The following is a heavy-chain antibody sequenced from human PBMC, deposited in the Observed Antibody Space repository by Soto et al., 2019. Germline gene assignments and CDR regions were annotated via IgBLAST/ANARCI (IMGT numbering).Heavy chain of an antibody. CDR2: IYYSGST. Sequence: SETLSLTCTVSGGSISSYYWSWIRQPPGKGLEWIGYIYYSGSTNYNPSLKSRVTISVDTSKNQFSLKLSSVTAADTAVYYCARDRNMGDSLPDGWFDPWGQGTLVTAPQ. J-gene: IGHJ5*02. CDR1: GGSISSYY. CDR3: ARDRNMGDSLPDGWFDP. D-gene: IGHD2-21*02. V-gene: IGHV4-59*01.